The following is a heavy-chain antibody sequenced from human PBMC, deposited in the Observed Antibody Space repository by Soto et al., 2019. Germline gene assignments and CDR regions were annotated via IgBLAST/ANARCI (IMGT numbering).Heavy chain of an antibody. Sequence: ESGGGVVQPGRSLRLSCAASGFTFSSYGMHWVRQAPGKGLEWVAVISYDGNNEYYAESVKGRFTISRDNSKNTLSLQMNSLRGEDTAVYYCAKGHVVAVADTSDYWGQGTLVTVSS. CDR2: ISYDGNNE. D-gene: IGHD6-19*01. J-gene: IGHJ4*02. CDR1: GFTFSSYG. CDR3: AKGHVVAVADTSDY. V-gene: IGHV3-30*18.